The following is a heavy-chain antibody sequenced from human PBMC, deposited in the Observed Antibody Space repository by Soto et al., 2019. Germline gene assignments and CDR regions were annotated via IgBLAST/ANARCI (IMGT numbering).Heavy chain of an antibody. CDR3: VKDSRRGYSGFGHYGMDV. CDR2: ISSNGDNT. CDR1: GFTFSSYA. J-gene: IGHJ6*02. V-gene: IGHV3-64D*06. D-gene: IGHD5-12*01. Sequence: PGGSLRLSCSASGFTFSSYAMHWVRQSPGKGLEYVSVISSNGDNTYYADPVKDRFTISRDNSKNTLYLQMSSLRGGDTAVYYCVKDSRRGYSGFGHYGMDVWGQGTTVTVS.